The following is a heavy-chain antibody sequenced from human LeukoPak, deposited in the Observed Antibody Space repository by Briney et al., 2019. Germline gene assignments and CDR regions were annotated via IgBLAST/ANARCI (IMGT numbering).Heavy chain of an antibody. J-gene: IGHJ4*02. CDR3: ARGQYGSGTLGH. CDR2: ISGSGGST. CDR1: GFTFSNYA. Sequence: GGSLRLSCAAPGFTFSNYAMTWVRQAPGKGLEWVSQISGSGGSTYYADSVRGRFTISRDNSKNTLYLQMSSLRAEDTAVYYCARGQYGSGTLGHWGQGTLVTVSS. V-gene: IGHV3-23*01. D-gene: IGHD3-10*01.